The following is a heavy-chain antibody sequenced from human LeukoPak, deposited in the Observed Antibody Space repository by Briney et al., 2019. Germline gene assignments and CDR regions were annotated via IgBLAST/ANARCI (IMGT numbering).Heavy chain of an antibody. Sequence: GGSLRLSCAATGFTFHGYVMHWVRQAPGKGLEWVSYISSSSSTIYFADSVKGRFTISRDNARNSLSLQMSSLRDEDTAVYYCATASAGSYYNFDYWGQGTLVTVSS. CDR1: GFTFHGYV. J-gene: IGHJ4*02. CDR3: ATASAGSYYNFDY. D-gene: IGHD3-10*01. CDR2: ISSSSSTI. V-gene: IGHV3-48*02.